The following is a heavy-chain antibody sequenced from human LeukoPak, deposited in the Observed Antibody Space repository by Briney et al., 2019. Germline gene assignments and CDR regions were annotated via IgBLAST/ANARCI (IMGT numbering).Heavy chain of an antibody. CDR3: ARLESYGVDGFDI. Sequence: SETLSLTCTVSGGYISRYFWNWIRQPPGKGLEWIGYISSSGSTYYNPSLRSPVTISIDTSKNQFSLKLSSVTAADTAVYYCARLESYGVDGFDIWGQGTMVTVSS. CDR1: GGYISRYF. D-gene: IGHD4-17*01. CDR2: ISSSGST. V-gene: IGHV4-59*08. J-gene: IGHJ3*02.